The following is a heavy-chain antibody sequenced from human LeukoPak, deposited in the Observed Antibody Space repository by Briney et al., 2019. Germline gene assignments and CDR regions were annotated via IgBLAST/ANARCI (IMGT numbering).Heavy chain of an antibody. J-gene: IGHJ4*02. CDR2: ISSSSSYI. CDR1: GFTFSSYS. V-gene: IGHV3-21*01. CDR3: ARGGYYGAGRMRY. D-gene: IGHD3-10*01. Sequence: GGSLRLSCAASGFTFSSYSMNWVRQAPGKGLEWVSSISSSSSYIYYADSVKGRFTISRDNAKNSLYLQMNGLRAEDTAVYYCARGGYYGAGRMRYWGQGTLVTVSS.